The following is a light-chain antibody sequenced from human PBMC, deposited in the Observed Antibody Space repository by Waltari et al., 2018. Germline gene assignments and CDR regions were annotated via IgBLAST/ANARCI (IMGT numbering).Light chain of an antibody. CDR3: SSYIDSTTLEL. CDR1: SSDIGGYNY. Sequence: QSALTQPASVSGSPGQSITISCTGTSSDIGGYNYVSWYQQVPGKAPRLIIYYVSYRNSGFSSRFSGSKSGNTASLTISGLQTGDEADYFCSSYIDSTTLELFGGGTSLTVL. J-gene: IGLJ2*01. CDR2: YVS. V-gene: IGLV2-14*03.